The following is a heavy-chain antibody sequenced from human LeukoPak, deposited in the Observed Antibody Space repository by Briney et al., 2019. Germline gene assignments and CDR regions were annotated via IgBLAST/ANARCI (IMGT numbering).Heavy chain of an antibody. V-gene: IGHV1-18*01. J-gene: IGHJ4*02. Sequence: ASVKVSCKASGYTFTSYGISWVRQAPGQGLEWMGWISAYNGNTNYAQKLQGRVTMTTDTSTSTAYMGLSSLRSEDTALYYCARGGYSSGPGDYWGQGTLVTVSS. CDR3: ARGGYSSGPGDY. CDR2: ISAYNGNT. D-gene: IGHD6-19*01. CDR1: GYTFTSYG.